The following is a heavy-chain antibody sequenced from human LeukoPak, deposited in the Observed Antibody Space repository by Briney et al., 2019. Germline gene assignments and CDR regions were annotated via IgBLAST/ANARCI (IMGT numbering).Heavy chain of an antibody. D-gene: IGHD3-3*01. V-gene: IGHV1-18*01. CDR1: GYTFTSYG. CDR3: ARDAGRAAPRRITIFGVVIRPLDY. Sequence: GASVKVSCKASGYTFTSYGISWVRQAPGQGLEWMGWISAYNGNTNYAQKLQGRVTMTTDTSTSTAYMERRSLRSDDTAVYYCARDAGRAAPRRITIFGVVIRPLDYWGQGTLVTVSS. CDR2: ISAYNGNT. J-gene: IGHJ4*02.